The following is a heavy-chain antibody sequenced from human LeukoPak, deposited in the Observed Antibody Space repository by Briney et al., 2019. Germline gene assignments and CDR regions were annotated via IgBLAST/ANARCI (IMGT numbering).Heavy chain of an antibody. CDR2: IIPIFGTA. D-gene: IGHD5-18*01. Sequence: ASVKVSCKASGGTFSSYAMSWVRQAPGQGLEWMGRIIPIFGTANYAQKFQGRVTITTDESTSTAYMELSSLRSEDTAVYYCARDQRGYSYGHDAFDIWGQGTMVTVSS. CDR1: GGTFSSYA. J-gene: IGHJ3*02. CDR3: ARDQRGYSYGHDAFDI. V-gene: IGHV1-69*05.